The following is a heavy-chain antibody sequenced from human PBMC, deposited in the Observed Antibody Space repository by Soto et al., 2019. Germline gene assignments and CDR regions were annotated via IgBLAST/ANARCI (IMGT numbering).Heavy chain of an antibody. J-gene: IGHJ6*02. V-gene: IGHV1-2*02. Sequence: QVQLVQSGAEVKKSGASVKVSCKPSGYSFSDYFIQWVRQAPGQGLEWVAWINPKTAATNYAKKFQGRVSLTWDTSSTTAYMELTRLRPADTADYYCARIKWGLNYYNGMDVWGQGTTVIVSS. D-gene: IGHD1-26*01. CDR3: ARIKWGLNYYNGMDV. CDR1: GYSFSDYF. CDR2: INPKTAAT.